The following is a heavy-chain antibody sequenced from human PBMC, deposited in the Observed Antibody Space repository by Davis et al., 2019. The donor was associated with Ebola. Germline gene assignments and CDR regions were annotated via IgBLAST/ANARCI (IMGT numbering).Heavy chain of an antibody. CDR2: ISSSSSYT. CDR3: ARWVISVLYAGWFDP. V-gene: IGHV3-11*06. CDR1: GFTFSDYY. Sequence: GGSLRLSCAASGFTFSDYYMSWIRQAPGKGLEWVSYISSSSSYTNYADSVKGRFTISRDNAKNSLYLQMNSLRAEDTAVYYCARWVISVLYAGWFDPWGQGTLVTVSS. J-gene: IGHJ5*02. D-gene: IGHD2-8*01.